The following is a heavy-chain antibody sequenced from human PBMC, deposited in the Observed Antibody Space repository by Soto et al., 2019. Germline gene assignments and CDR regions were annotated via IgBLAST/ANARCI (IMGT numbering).Heavy chain of an antibody. CDR2: FFIGGNT. J-gene: IGHJ4*02. CDR3: ARASSYYYDSSGYYDY. Sequence: SETLSLTCTVSGGSISSSTSYWGWMRQPPGKGLEWIASFFIGGNTYYNPSLKSRVTISVDTSKNQFSLKLSSVTAADTAVYYCARASSYYYDSSGYYDYWGQGTLVT. V-gene: IGHV4-39*07. D-gene: IGHD3-22*01. CDR1: GGSISSSTSY.